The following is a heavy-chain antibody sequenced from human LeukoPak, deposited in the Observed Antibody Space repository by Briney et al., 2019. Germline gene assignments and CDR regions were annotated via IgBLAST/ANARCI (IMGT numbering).Heavy chain of an antibody. CDR3: ATSSEGGYSYGSDIDY. Sequence: APVKVSCKASGYTFTAYYMYWVRQAPGQGLECMGRINSNSGGTNYAQKFQGRVTMTRDTSISTAYMELSRLTSDDMAVYYCATSSEGGYSYGSDIDYWGQGTLVTVSS. CDR1: GYTFTAYY. CDR2: INSNSGGT. D-gene: IGHD5-18*01. J-gene: IGHJ4*02. V-gene: IGHV1-2*06.